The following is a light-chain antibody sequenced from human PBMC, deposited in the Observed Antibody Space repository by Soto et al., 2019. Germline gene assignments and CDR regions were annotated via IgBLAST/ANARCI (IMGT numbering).Light chain of an antibody. CDR1: SSDVGGYNY. CDR2: DVS. CDR3: SLYTSSSTRLYV. J-gene: IGLJ1*01. Sequence: QSVLTQPASVSGSPGQSITISCTGTSSDVGGYNYVSWYQQHPGKAPKLMISDVSNRPSGVSNRFSGSKSGNTASLTISGLQAEDEADYYCSLYTSSSTRLYVFGTGTKLTVL. V-gene: IGLV2-14*01.